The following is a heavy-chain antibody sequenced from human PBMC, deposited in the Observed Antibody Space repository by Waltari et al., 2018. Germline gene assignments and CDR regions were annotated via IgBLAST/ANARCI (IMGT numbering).Heavy chain of an antibody. J-gene: IGHJ5*02. V-gene: IGHV4-38-2*02. CDR1: GYSISSGYY. CDR3: ARGDIVATRKFDP. CDR2: IYHSGST. Sequence: QLQLQASGPGLVKPSETLSLTCTVSGYSISSGYYWGWIRQPPGKGLEWIGSIYHSGSTYYNPSLKSRVTISVDTSKNQFSLKLSSVTAADTAVYYCARGDIVATRKFDPWGQGTLVTVSS. D-gene: IGHD5-12*01.